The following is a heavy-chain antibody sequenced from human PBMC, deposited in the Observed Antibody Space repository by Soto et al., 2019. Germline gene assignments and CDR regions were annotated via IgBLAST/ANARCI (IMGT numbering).Heavy chain of an antibody. CDR1: GGSFSGYY. Sequence: PSETLSLTCAVYGGSFSGYYWNWIRQPPGKGLEWIGEIDHSGYTNYNTSLKSRVTISVDTSKNQFSLRLTSVTAADKAVYYCARLREWFHPWGQGTMVTVSS. CDR3: ARLREWFHP. CDR2: IDHSGYT. J-gene: IGHJ5*02. V-gene: IGHV4-34*01.